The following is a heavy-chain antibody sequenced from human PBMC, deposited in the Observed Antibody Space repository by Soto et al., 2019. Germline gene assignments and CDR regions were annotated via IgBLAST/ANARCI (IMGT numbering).Heavy chain of an antibody. J-gene: IGHJ4*02. V-gene: IGHV3-30*18. CDR3: AKDPRGYSYGYRHY. CDR1: GFTFSSYG. D-gene: IGHD5-18*01. CDR2: ISYDGSNK. Sequence: QVQLVESGGGVVQPGRSLRLSCAASGFTFSSYGMHWVRQAPGKGLEWVAVISYDGSNKYYADSVKGRFTISRDNSKNTLYLQMNSLRAEDTAVYYCAKDPRGYSYGYRHYWGQGTLVTVSS.